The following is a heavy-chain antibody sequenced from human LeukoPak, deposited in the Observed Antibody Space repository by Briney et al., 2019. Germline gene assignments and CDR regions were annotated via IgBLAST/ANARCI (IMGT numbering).Heavy chain of an antibody. J-gene: IGHJ2*01. Sequence: SETLSLTCTVSGGSVSSYYWSWVRQPPGKGLEWIDHIYSSENTKYNSSLESRITMSLDTSKNRFFLKLSPVTAPDTAVYYCARFYSGPSDWFVRWYFELWGRGTLVTVSS. D-gene: IGHD3-9*01. CDR1: GGSVSSYY. CDR3: ARFYSGPSDWFVRWYFEL. V-gene: IGHV4-4*09. CDR2: IYSSENT.